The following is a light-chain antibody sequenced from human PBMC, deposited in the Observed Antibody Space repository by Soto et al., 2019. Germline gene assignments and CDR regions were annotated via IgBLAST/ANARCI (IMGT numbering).Light chain of an antibody. CDR1: QSIDTY. Sequence: DIQMTQSPSSLSASFGDRVTRTCRASQSIDTYLNWYQQKPGTAPKLLMYAASTLHSGVPSRFSGSGSGTDFTLTISSLQREDFATYFCQQSHSTPYTFGQGTKLEI. V-gene: IGKV1-39*01. CDR3: QQSHSTPYT. J-gene: IGKJ2*01. CDR2: AAS.